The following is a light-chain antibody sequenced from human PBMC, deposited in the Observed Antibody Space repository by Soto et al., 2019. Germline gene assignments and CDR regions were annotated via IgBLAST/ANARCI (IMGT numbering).Light chain of an antibody. Sequence: EIVLTQSPGTLSLSPGERATLSCRASQTVTSSYLAWSQQQPGQAPRPLVYGASSRATGIPDRFRGSGAGTDFTLTISRLEPEDFAVYYCQQYNNWPYTFGQGTRLEIK. CDR1: QTVTSSY. V-gene: IGKV3-20*01. CDR3: QQYNNWPYT. J-gene: IGKJ5*01. CDR2: GAS.